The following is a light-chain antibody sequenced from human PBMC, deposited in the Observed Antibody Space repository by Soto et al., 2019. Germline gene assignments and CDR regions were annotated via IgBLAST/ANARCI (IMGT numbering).Light chain of an antibody. J-gene: IGLJ1*01. Sequence: QSVLTQPPSVSGAPGQRVTISCTGSSSNIGAGYDVHWYQQLPGKAPKLLIYGNDNRPSVVPERFSGSKSGTSASLAITGLRADDEADYYCQSYGSSPSANFVFGTGTKVTVL. CDR2: GND. CDR3: QSYGSSPSANFV. V-gene: IGLV1-40*01. CDR1: SSNIGAGYD.